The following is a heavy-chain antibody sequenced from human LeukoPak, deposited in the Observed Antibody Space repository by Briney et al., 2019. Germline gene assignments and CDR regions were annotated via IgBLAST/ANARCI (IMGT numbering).Heavy chain of an antibody. CDR2: ISSSSSTI. CDR1: GFTFSSYS. CDR3: ARDAVVVPAAIQRRYNWFDP. V-gene: IGHV3-48*02. D-gene: IGHD2-2*02. Sequence: GGSLRLSCAASGFTFSSYSMNWVRQAPGKGLEWVSYISSSSSTIYYADSVKGRFTISRDNAKNSLYLQMNSLRDEDTAVYYCARDAVVVPAAIQRRYNWFDPWGQGTLVTVSS. J-gene: IGHJ5*02.